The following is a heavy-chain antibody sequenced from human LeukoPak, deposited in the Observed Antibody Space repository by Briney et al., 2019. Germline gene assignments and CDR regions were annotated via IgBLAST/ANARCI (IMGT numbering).Heavy chain of an antibody. V-gene: IGHV4-30-4*07. J-gene: IGHJ4*02. CDR2: IYYSGSS. CDR1: GDSISSGGYS. Sequence: SQTLSLTCTVSGDSISSGGYSWNWIRQPPGKGLEWIGYIYYSGSSYYNPSLQNRVTMSVDTSKNQFSLNLSSVTAADTAVYYCARSYGNYDVYYFDYWGQGTLVTVSS. D-gene: IGHD4-11*01. CDR3: ARSYGNYDVYYFDY.